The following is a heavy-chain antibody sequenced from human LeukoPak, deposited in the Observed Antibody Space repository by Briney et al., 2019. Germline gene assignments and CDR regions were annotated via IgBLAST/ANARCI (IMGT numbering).Heavy chain of an antibody. CDR2: LNDTGDST. J-gene: IGHJ4*02. Sequence: PGGSLRLSCAASGFTFSSYAMSWVRQAPGKGLEWVSSLNDTGDSTHYADSVKGRFTISRDSARSALYLQMNSLRAEDTAVYYCAKGDCSSGSCYFDYWGQGSQVTVSS. D-gene: IGHD2-15*01. V-gene: IGHV3-23*01. CDR1: GFTFSSYA. CDR3: AKGDCSSGSCYFDY.